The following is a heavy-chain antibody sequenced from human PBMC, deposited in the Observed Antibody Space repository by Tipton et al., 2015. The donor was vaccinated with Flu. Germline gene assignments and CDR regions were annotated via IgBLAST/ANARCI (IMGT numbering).Heavy chain of an antibody. V-gene: IGHV4-34*01. CDR3: ARITYEVVWGSYRRTTLGYYYGMDV. Sequence: GLVKSSETLSPTCDVHGGSFSPYYWSWIRRPPGKGLEWIGEISHDGSTNYNPSLKSRVNISLDMSENQFSLKLTSVTAADTAVYYCARITYEVVWGSYRRTTLGYYYGMDVWGQGTTVTVSS. CDR1: GGSFSPYY. CDR2: ISHDGST. D-gene: IGHD3-16*02. J-gene: IGHJ6*02.